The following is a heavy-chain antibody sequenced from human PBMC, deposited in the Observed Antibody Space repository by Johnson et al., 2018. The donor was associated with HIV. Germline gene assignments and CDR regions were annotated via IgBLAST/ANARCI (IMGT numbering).Heavy chain of an antibody. CDR1: GFTFRSYW. J-gene: IGHJ3*02. V-gene: IGHV3-7*01. CDR3: AKDPPGVDDIHAFDI. D-gene: IGHD3-9*01. CDR2: IKQDGSEK. Sequence: VQLVESGGGLVQPGGSLRLSCAASGFTFRSYWMTWVRQAPGKGLEWVTNIKQDGSEKYYADSVKGRFTSSRDNSKNKLYLQMNSLRAEDTAVYYCAKDPPGVDDIHAFDIWGQGTMVTVSS.